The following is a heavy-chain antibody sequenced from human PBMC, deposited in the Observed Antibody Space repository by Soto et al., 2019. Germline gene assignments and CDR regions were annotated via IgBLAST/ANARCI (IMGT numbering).Heavy chain of an antibody. D-gene: IGHD3-3*01. CDR2: ISISGGTT. Sequence: GGSLRLSCAVSGLTFSNYAMSWVRQAPGKGLEWVSAISISGGTTNYADSVKGRFTISRDNSKNTLYLQMNSLRVEDTALYYCAKVVGNDFYWGQGTLVTVSS. V-gene: IGHV3-23*01. J-gene: IGHJ4*02. CDR3: AKVVGNDFY. CDR1: GLTFSNYA.